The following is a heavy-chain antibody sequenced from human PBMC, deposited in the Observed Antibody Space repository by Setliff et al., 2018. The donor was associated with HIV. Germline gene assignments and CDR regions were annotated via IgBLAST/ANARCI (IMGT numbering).Heavy chain of an antibody. CDR2: INHSGST. Sequence: KSSETLSLTCAVYGGSFSGYYWSWIRQPPGKGLEWIGEINHSGSTNYNPSLKSRVTISVDTSKNQFSLKLSSVTAADTAVYYCARYCGGDCYPSAYYMDVWGKGTTVTVSS. V-gene: IGHV4-34*01. J-gene: IGHJ6*03. CDR1: GGSFSGYY. CDR3: ARYCGGDCYPSAYYMDV. D-gene: IGHD2-21*01.